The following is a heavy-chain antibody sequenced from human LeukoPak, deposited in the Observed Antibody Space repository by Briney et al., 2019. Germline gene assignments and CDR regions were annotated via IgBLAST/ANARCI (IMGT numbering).Heavy chain of an antibody. J-gene: IGHJ6*03. CDR2: TNPNSGGT. D-gene: IGHD3-22*01. CDR1: GYTFTGYY. CDR3: ARGPLGYYDSSGLYYYYMDV. V-gene: IGHV1-2*02. Sequence: ASVKVSCKASGYTFTGYYMHWVRQAPGQGLEWMGWTNPNSGGTNYAQKFQGRVTMTRDTSISTAYMELSRLRSDDTAVYYCARGPLGYYDSSGLYYYYMDVWGKGTTVTISS.